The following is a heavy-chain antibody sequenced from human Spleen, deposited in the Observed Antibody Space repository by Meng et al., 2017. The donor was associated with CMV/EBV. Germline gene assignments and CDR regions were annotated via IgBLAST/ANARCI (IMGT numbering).Heavy chain of an antibody. J-gene: IGHJ4*02. V-gene: IGHV1-69*05. CDR2: IVPMFGPA. CDR3: ARAGQYTGSYEY. D-gene: IGHD1-26*01. CDR1: GGTFRSYA. Sequence: KVSGGTFRSYAIAWVRQAPGQGLECMGRIVPMFGPANYARKFQGRVTITTDESTSTAYMELNSLRSEDTAVYYCARAGQYTGSYEYWGQGTLVTVSS.